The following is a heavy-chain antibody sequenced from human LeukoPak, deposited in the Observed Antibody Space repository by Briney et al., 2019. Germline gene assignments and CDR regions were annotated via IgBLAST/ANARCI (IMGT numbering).Heavy chain of an antibody. J-gene: IGHJ6*03. CDR2: TYYRSKWYN. Sequence: SQTLSLTCAISGDSVSSNSAAWNWIRQSPSRGLEWLGRTYYRSKWYNDYAVSVKSRITINPDTSKNQFSLQLNSVTPEDTAVYYCARMAPAAAGKMGVFRYYYYYMDVWGKGTTVTVSS. D-gene: IGHD6-13*01. CDR3: ARMAPAAAGKMGVFRYYYYYMDV. CDR1: GDSVSSNSAA. V-gene: IGHV6-1*01.